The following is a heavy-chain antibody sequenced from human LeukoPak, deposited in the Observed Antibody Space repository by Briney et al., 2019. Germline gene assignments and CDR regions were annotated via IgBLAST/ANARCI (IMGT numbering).Heavy chain of an antibody. V-gene: IGHV1-69*13. CDR1: GGTFSRYA. Sequence: SVKVSCKASGGTFSRYAISWVRQAPGQGLEWMGGIIPMFGIANYAQKFQGRVTITADESTSTAYMELSSLRSEDTAVYYCARDRPYTGGWRGFDYWGQGTLVAVSS. CDR3: ARDRPYTGGWRGFDY. CDR2: IIPMFGIA. J-gene: IGHJ4*02. D-gene: IGHD6-19*01.